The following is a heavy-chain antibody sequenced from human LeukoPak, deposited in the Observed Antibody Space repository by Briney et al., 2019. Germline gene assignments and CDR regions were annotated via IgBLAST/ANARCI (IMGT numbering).Heavy chain of an antibody. Sequence: ASVKVSCKASGYTFTDYYIHWVRQAPGQGLEWLGWINPKSGSTNYAQKFQGRVTMTRDTSISTAYMELGSLRSDDTAVFYCARDEGAYYGSGSYDSPEYWGQGTLVTVSS. CDR1: GYTFTDYY. V-gene: IGHV1-2*02. CDR3: ARDEGAYYGSGSYDSPEY. D-gene: IGHD3-10*01. J-gene: IGHJ4*02. CDR2: INPKSGST.